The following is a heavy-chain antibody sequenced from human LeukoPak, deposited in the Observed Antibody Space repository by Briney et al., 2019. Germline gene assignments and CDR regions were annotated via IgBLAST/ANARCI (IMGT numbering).Heavy chain of an antibody. CDR1: GYTCTSYY. J-gene: IGHJ4*02. CDR3: ARAPLYSGSYYWCDY. Sequence: ASVKVSCKASGYTCTSYYMHWVRQAPGQGLEWMGIINPSGGSTSYAQKFQGRVTMTRDTSTSTVYMELSSLRSEDTAVYYCARAPLYSGSYYWCDYWGKGTLVTVSS. CDR2: INPSGGST. D-gene: IGHD1-26*01. V-gene: IGHV1-46*01.